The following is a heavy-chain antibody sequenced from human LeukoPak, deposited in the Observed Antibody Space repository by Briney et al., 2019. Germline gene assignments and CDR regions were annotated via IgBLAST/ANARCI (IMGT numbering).Heavy chain of an antibody. V-gene: IGHV4-34*01. J-gene: IGHJ3*02. CDR3: ARELAPGTYCGGDCYDAFDI. D-gene: IGHD2-21*02. CDR1: GGSFSGYY. Sequence: SETLSLTCAVYGGSFSGYYWSWIRQPPGKGLEWIGEINHSGSTNYNPSLKSRVTIPVDTSKNQFSLKLSSVTAADTAVYYCARELAPGTYCGGDCYDAFDIWGQGTMVTVSS. CDR2: INHSGST.